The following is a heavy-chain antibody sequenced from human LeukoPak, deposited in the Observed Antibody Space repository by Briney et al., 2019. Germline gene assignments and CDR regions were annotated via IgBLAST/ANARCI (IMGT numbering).Heavy chain of an antibody. V-gene: IGHV3-23*01. Sequence: GGSLRLSCAASGFTFSSYAMSWVRQAPGKGLEWVSAISGSGGSTYYADSVKGRFTISRDNSKNTLYLQMNSLRAEDTAVYYCAKDRVGTTMPYYFDYWGQGTLVTASS. CDR1: GFTFSSYA. CDR2: ISGSGGST. J-gene: IGHJ4*02. CDR3: AKDRVGTTMPYYFDY. D-gene: IGHD1-1*01.